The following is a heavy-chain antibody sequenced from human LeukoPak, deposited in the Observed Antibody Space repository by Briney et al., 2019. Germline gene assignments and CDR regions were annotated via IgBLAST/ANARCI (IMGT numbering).Heavy chain of an antibody. Sequence: PGGSLRLSCAASGFTFSGYGMHWVRQAPGKGLEWVAVISYDGSNKYYADSVKGRFTISRDNSKNTLYLQMNSLRAEDTAVYYCASPDAGGDSSGRPFDCWGQGTLVTVSS. CDR2: ISYDGSNK. CDR1: GFTFSGYG. J-gene: IGHJ4*02. D-gene: IGHD2-15*01. V-gene: IGHV3-30*03. CDR3: ASPDAGGDSSGRPFDC.